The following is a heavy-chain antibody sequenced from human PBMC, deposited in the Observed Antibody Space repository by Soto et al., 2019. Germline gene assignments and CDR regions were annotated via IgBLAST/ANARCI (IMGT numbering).Heavy chain of an antibody. CDR2: VIPTQRTT. V-gene: IGHV1-69*01. CDR1: GDTFIGYS. D-gene: IGHD6-19*01. J-gene: IGHJ6*02. Sequence: QVQLVQAGAEVKKPGTSVRVSCKASGDTFIGYSISWVRQAHGQGLEWMGWVIPTQRTTKYAQRLQGRVTMSVDQFASTTYMELSSLRPEDTALYYCVIDRLIVAVSVGRMDVWGQGTTVTVSS. CDR3: VIDRLIVAVSVGRMDV.